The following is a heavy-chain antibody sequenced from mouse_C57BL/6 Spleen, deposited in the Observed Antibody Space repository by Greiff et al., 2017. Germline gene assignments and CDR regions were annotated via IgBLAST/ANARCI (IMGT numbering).Heavy chain of an antibody. D-gene: IGHD1-1*01. CDR2: IDPEDGET. CDR1: GFNIKDYY. CDR3: ASPITAEYYYAMDY. J-gene: IGHJ4*01. Sequence: EVQLQQSGAELVKPGASVKLSCTASGFNIKDYYMHWVKQRTEQGLEWIGRIDPEDGETKYAPKFQVKATITADTSSNTAYLQLSRLTSEDTAVYYCASPITAEYYYAMDYWGQGTSVTVSS. V-gene: IGHV14-2*01.